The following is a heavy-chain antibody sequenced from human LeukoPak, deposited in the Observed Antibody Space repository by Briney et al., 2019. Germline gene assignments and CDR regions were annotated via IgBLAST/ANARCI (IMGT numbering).Heavy chain of an antibody. J-gene: IGHJ4*02. V-gene: IGHV3-11*01. Sequence: GGSLRLSCAASGLTFSDYYMSWIRQAPGKGLEWVSYISSSGSTIYYADSVKGRFTISRDNAKNSLYLQMNSLRAEDTAVYYCARWTGVRGVINPHFDYWGQGTLVTVSS. CDR2: ISSSGSTI. CDR1: GLTFSDYY. D-gene: IGHD3-10*01. CDR3: ARWTGVRGVINPHFDY.